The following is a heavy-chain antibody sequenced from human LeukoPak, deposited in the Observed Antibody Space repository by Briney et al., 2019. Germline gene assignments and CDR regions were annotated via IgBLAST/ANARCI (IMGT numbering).Heavy chain of an antibody. Sequence: ASVKVSCKASGYTFTGYYRHWVGQAPGQALEWLGWNNPNSGGTNYAQKFQGRVTMTRDTFISTAYMELSRLRSDDTAVYYCARDRWELPEYYFDYWGQGTLVTVSS. CDR2: NNPNSGGT. D-gene: IGHD1-26*01. J-gene: IGHJ4*02. V-gene: IGHV1-2*02. CDR3: ARDRWELPEYYFDY. CDR1: GYTFTGYY.